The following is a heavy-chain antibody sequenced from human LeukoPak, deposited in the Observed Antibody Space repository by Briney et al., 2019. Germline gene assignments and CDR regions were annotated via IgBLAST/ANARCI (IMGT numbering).Heavy chain of an antibody. V-gene: IGHV1-18*01. Sequence: ASVKVSCKASGYTFTSYGISWVRQAPGQGLEWMGWINAGNGNTNYVQSLQGRVTVTTDTSTSTAYMELRSLRSDDTALYYCARTSGVGVFYPFWGQGTLLTVSS. J-gene: IGHJ4*02. CDR2: INAGNGNT. D-gene: IGHD1-26*01. CDR1: GYTFTSYG. CDR3: ARTSGVGVFYPF.